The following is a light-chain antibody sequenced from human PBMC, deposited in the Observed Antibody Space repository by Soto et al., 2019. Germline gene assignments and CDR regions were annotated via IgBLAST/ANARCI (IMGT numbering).Light chain of an antibody. Sequence: QSALTQPASVSGSPGQSITISCTGTSRDVGGYNYVSWHQQHPGKAPKVIITEVSNRPSGVSNRFSGSKSGNTASLPISGRQAEDEADYYCSSYISSSTFVVFGGGTKLTVL. V-gene: IGLV2-14*01. CDR3: SSYISSSTFVV. CDR1: SRDVGGYNY. CDR2: EVS. J-gene: IGLJ2*01.